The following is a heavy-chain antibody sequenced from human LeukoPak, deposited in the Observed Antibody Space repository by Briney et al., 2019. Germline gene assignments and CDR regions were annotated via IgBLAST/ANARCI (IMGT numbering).Heavy chain of an antibody. Sequence: GGSLRLSCAASGFTFSSYSMNWVRQAPGKGLEWVSSISSSSSYIYYADTVKGRFTTSRDNAKNSLYLQMNSLRVEDTAVYYCAEGYYDSSGAYYYYYMDVWGKGTTVTVSS. J-gene: IGHJ6*03. V-gene: IGHV3-21*01. CDR1: GFTFSSYS. D-gene: IGHD3-22*01. CDR3: AEGYYDSSGAYYYYYMDV. CDR2: ISSSSSYI.